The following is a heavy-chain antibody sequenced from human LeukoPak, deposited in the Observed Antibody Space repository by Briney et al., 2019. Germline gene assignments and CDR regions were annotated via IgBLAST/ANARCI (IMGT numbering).Heavy chain of an antibody. CDR3: ARAGYSSEFDS. J-gene: IGHJ5*01. V-gene: IGHV3-74*03. Sequence: GGSLRLSCAASGFTFSGYWMHWVRQAPGKGLVRVSRINSDGYSITYADSVKGRFTISRDNAKNTLYLQMNSLIAEDTAVYFCARAGYSSEFDSWGQGTLVTVSS. D-gene: IGHD6-19*01. CDR1: GFTFSGYW. CDR2: INSDGYSI.